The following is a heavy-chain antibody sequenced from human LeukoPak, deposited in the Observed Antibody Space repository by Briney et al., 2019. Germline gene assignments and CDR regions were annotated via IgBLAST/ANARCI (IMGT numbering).Heavy chain of an antibody. Sequence: ASVKVSCKASVYTFTGYYMHWVRQAPGQGLEWMGWINPNSGGTNYAQKFQGRVTMTRDTSISTAYMELSRLRSDDTAVYYCARELGDRYCSSTSCYVSGWFDPWGQGTLVTVSS. V-gene: IGHV1-2*02. CDR1: VYTFTGYY. CDR2: INPNSGGT. CDR3: ARELGDRYCSSTSCYVSGWFDP. J-gene: IGHJ5*02. D-gene: IGHD2-2*01.